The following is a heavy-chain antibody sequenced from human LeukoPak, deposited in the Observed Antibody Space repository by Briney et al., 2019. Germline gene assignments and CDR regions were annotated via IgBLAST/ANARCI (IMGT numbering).Heavy chain of an antibody. CDR1: GGTFRSYA. D-gene: IGHD6-6*01. J-gene: IGHJ3*02. V-gene: IGHV1-69*05. CDR3: ARCVDSSSYAFDI. CDR2: IIPIFGTA. Sequence: ASVKVSCKASGGTFRSYALSWVRQAPGQGLEWMGGIIPIFGTANYAQKFQGRVTITTDESTSTAYMELSSLRSEDTAVYYCARCVDSSSYAFDIWGQGTMVTVSS.